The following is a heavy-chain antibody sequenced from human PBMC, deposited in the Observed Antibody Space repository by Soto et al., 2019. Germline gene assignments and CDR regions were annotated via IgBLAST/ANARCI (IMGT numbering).Heavy chain of an antibody. J-gene: IGHJ4*02. CDR1: CCPLRSGGFH. CDR3: ARHDYGDYFGY. CDR2: IYYSGST. D-gene: IGHD4-17*01. V-gene: IGHV4-39*01. Sequence: SGTPSPTRPVSCCPLRSGGFHRGRVRQHPGKGLEWIGSIYYSGSTYYNPSLKSRVTISVDTSKNQFSLKLSSVTAADTAVYYCARHDYGDYFGYWGQGTLVTVSS.